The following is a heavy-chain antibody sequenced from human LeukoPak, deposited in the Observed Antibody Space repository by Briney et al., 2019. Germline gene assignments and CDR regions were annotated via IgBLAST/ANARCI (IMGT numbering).Heavy chain of an antibody. J-gene: IGHJ4*02. Sequence: GGSLRLSCAASGFTFSSYGMHWVRQAPGKGLEWVAFIRHDGSNKYYADSVKGRFTISRDNAKNSLNLQMNSLRVEDTAVYYCARVNYGSGTCFDYWGQGTLVTVSS. V-gene: IGHV3-30*02. CDR1: GFTFSSYG. D-gene: IGHD3-10*01. CDR2: IRHDGSNK. CDR3: ARVNYGSGTCFDY.